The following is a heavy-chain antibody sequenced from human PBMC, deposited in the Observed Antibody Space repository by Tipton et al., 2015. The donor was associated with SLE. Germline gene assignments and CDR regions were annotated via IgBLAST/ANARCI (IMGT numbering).Heavy chain of an antibody. CDR1: GGSFGGNY. V-gene: IGHV4-34*01. CDR3: ARDSSGYSILFDY. Sequence: TLSLTCAVYGGSFGGNYWSWIRQPPGKGLEWIGEINHSGSTNYNPSLKSRVTISVDTSKNQFSLKLSSVTAADTAVYYCARDSSGYSILFDYWGQGTLVTVSS. D-gene: IGHD3-22*01. J-gene: IGHJ4*02. CDR2: INHSGST.